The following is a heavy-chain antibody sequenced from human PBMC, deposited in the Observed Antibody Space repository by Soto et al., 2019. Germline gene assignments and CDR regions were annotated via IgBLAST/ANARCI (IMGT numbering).Heavy chain of an antibody. CDR3: TTSISGWPFDY. CDR2: IKSKTDGGTT. CDR1: GFTFSNAW. Sequence: EVQLVESGGGLVKPGGSLRLSCAASGFTFSNAWMSWVRQAPGKGLEWVGRIKSKTDGGTTDYDAPVKGRFTISRDDSKNTLYLQMNSLKTEDTAVYYCTTSISGWPFDYWGQGTLVTVSS. V-gene: IGHV3-15*01. J-gene: IGHJ4*02. D-gene: IGHD6-19*01.